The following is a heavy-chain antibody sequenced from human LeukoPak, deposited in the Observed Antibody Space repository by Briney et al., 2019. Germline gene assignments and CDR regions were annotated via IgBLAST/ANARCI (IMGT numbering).Heavy chain of an antibody. CDR3: ARVTRTFYDFLTGSSREGRFDY. V-gene: IGHV4-31*11. CDR2: TYYSGST. Sequence: PSETLSLTCAVYGGSFSGYYWSWIRQHPGKGLEWIGYTYYSGSTYYNPSLKSRVTVSADTSKNQFSLKLRSVTAADTAVYYCARVTRTFYDFLTGSSREGRFDYWGQGTLVTVSS. J-gene: IGHJ4*02. CDR1: GGSFSGYY. D-gene: IGHD3-9*01.